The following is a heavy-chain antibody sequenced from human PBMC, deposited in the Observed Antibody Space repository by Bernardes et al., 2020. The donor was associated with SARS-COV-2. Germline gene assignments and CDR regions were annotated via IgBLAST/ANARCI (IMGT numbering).Heavy chain of an antibody. CDR1: EFIFSSYS. CDR2: ISSSSIYI. D-gene: IGHD1-7*01. Sequence: GGSLRLLCVGSEFIFSSYSMSWVRQPPGMFLGWFASISSSSIYIYDADSVKGRFTIYRDNAKNSLYVQMNSLRAEDTAVYYCARDSYNWNYDYYYYGMDVWGPGTTVTVSS. V-gene: IGHV3-21*01. J-gene: IGHJ6*02. CDR3: ARDSYNWNYDYYYYGMDV.